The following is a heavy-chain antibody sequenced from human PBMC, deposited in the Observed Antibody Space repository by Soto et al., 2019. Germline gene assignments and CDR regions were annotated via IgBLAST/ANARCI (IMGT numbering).Heavy chain of an antibody. CDR2: INSDGSIT. D-gene: IGHD3-16*02. CDR3: VRYPRSVGGSYRPDY. V-gene: IGHV3-74*01. Sequence: EVQPVESGGGVVQPGGSLRLSCAASGFTFSSYWLHWVRQVPEKGLVWVSRINSDGSITNYEDAVQGRFTIYRDNVKNTLYLKMNSLRAEDTAVYYCVRYPRSVGGSYRPDYWGQGTLVTVSS. CDR1: GFTFSSYW. J-gene: IGHJ4*02.